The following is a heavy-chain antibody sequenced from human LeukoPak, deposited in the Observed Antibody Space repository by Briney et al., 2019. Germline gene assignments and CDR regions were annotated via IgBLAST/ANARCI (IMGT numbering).Heavy chain of an antibody. J-gene: IGHJ3*02. CDR1: GYTFTSYG. CDR2: ISAYNGNT. CDR3: ATVRSSGYYYLRDAFDI. Sequence: ASVKVSCKASGYTFTSYGISWVRQAPGQGLEWMGWISAYNGNTNYAQKLQGRVTMTTDTSTSTAYMELRSLRSEDTAVYYCATVRSSGYYYLRDAFDIWGQGTMVTVSS. V-gene: IGHV1-18*01. D-gene: IGHD3-22*01.